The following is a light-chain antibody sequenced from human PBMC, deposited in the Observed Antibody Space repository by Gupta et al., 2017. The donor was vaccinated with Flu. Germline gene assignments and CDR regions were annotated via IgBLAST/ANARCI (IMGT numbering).Light chain of an antibody. V-gene: IGKV3-20*01. J-gene: IGKJ4*01. CDR3: QQYGSSSGLT. CDR2: GAS. CDR1: QSVSSSY. Sequence: EIVLTQSPGTLSLSPGERATLSCRASQSVSSSYLAWYQQSPGQAPRLLIYGASNRTTGIPDRFSGGGSGTDLTLTISRLEPEDFAVYYCQQYGSSSGLTFGGGTRVEIK.